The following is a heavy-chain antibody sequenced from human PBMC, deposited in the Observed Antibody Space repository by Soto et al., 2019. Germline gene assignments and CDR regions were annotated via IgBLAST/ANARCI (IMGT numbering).Heavy chain of an antibody. D-gene: IGHD6-13*01. CDR2: IYYSGST. Sequence: PSQTLSLTCTVSGGSITSGGNYWSWIRQHPGKGLEWIGYIYYSGSTYYNPCLKSRVTISVDTSKNQFSLKLSSVTAADTAVYYCARGGTAAAGKLFDYWGQGTLVTVSS. V-gene: IGHV4-31*03. J-gene: IGHJ4*02. CDR3: ARGGTAAAGKLFDY. CDR1: GGSITSGGNY.